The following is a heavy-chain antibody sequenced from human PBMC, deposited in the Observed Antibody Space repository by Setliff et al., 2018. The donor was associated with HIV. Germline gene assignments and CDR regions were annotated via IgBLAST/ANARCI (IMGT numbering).Heavy chain of an antibody. V-gene: IGHV4-59*08. Sequence: ETLSLTCSVSGGSFSGYYWSWIRQPPGKGLEWIGYIYYSGSTNYNPSLKSRLTISLDTKNQFSLKLSSVTAADTAVYYCARGGSGNSYNGAFDYWGQGTLVTVSS. CDR1: GGSFSGYY. J-gene: IGHJ4*02. CDR2: IYYSGST. D-gene: IGHD3-10*01. CDR3: ARGGSGNSYNGAFDY.